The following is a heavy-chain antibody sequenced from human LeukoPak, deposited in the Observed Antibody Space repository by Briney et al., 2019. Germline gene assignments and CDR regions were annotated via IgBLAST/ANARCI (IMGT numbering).Heavy chain of an antibody. CDR2: INHSGST. Sequence: SETLSLTCAVYGGSFSGYYWSWIRQPPGKGLEWIGEINHSGSTNYNPSLKSRVTISVDTSKNQFSLKLSSVTAADTAVYYCARVNSGYDYSFYYYYYMDVWGKGTTVTVSS. V-gene: IGHV4-34*01. CDR3: ARVNSGYDYSFYYYYYMDV. CDR1: GGSFSGYY. J-gene: IGHJ6*03. D-gene: IGHD5-12*01.